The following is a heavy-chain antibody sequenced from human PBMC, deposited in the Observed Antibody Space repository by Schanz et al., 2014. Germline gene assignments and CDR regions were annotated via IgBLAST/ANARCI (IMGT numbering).Heavy chain of an antibody. Sequence: EVKLLESGGTLVRPGGSLRLSCAASGFTFSAYAMTWVRQIPGKGLEWVSAISGSGGSTYYADSVKGRFTISRDNSKNTLYLQMNSLRAEDTAVYYCAKGRFGELSAFDIWGQGTMVTVSS. D-gene: IGHD3-10*01. CDR3: AKGRFGELSAFDI. J-gene: IGHJ3*02. CDR1: GFTFSAYA. V-gene: IGHV3-23*01. CDR2: ISGSGGST.